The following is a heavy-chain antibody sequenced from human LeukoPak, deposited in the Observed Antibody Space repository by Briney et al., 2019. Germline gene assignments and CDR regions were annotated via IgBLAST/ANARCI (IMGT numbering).Heavy chain of an antibody. CDR2: IYASGST. J-gene: IGHJ3*02. CDR1: GGSFSGYY. V-gene: IGHV4-4*07. CDR3: AREWRIVLDAFDI. Sequence: PSETLSLTCAVYGGSFSGYYWSWIRQPAGKGLEWIGRIYASGSTNYNPSLKSRVTISVDTSKNLFSLKLSSVTAADTAVYYCAREWRIVLDAFDIWGQGTMVTVSS. D-gene: IGHD2/OR15-2a*01.